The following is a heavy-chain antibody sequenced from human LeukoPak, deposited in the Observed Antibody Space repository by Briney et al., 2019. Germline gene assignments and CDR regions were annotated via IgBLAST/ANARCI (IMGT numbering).Heavy chain of an antibody. V-gene: IGHV1-69*13. CDR3: ARGSPEGGLY. D-gene: IGHD3-16*01. CDR2: IIPIFGTA. J-gene: IGHJ4*02. Sequence: GASVKVSCKASGGTFSSYAISWVRQAPGQGLEWMGGIIPIFGTANYAQEFQGRVTITADESTSTAYMELSSLRSEDTAVYYCARGSPEGGLYWGQGTLVTVSS. CDR1: GGTFSSYA.